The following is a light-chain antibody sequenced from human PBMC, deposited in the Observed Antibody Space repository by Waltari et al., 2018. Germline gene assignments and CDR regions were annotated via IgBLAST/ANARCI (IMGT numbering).Light chain of an antibody. CDR1: QDLHTW. V-gene: IGKV1-12*01. CDR2: GAS. Sequence: DIQMTQSPSSVSASVGDRVTITCRASQDLHTWLAWYQQTPGKAPKLLIQGASSLQSGVPSRFSGSGSGKDFTLTISSLQPEDVATYYCQQANSFPFTFGPGTKVDIK. J-gene: IGKJ3*01. CDR3: QQANSFPFT.